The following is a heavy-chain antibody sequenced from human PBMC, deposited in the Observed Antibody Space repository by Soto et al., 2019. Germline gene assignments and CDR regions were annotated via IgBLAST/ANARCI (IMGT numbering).Heavy chain of an antibody. CDR3: AKSVSRGSGWWNEWATITIHDAFDI. J-gene: IGHJ3*02. D-gene: IGHD6-19*01. Sequence: PGGSLRLSCAASGFTFSSYAMSWVRQAPGKGLEWVSAISGSGGSTYYADSVKGRFTISRDNSKNTLYLQMNSLRAEDTAVYYCAKSVSRGSGWWNEWATITIHDAFDIWGQGTMVTVSS. V-gene: IGHV3-23*01. CDR1: GFTFSSYA. CDR2: ISGSGGST.